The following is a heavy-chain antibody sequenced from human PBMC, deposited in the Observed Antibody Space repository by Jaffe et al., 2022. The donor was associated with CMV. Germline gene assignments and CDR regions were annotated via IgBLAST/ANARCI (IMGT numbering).Heavy chain of an antibody. V-gene: IGHV3-49*04. CDR2: IRSKAYGGTT. CDR3: TRDGGQYCSGGSCYSGYYYYYMDV. D-gene: IGHD2-15*01. Sequence: EVQLVESGGGLVQPGRSLRLSCTASGFTFGDYAMSWVRQAPGKGLEWVGFIRSKAYGGTTEYAASVKGRFTISRDDSKSIAYLQMNSLKTEDTAVYYCTRDGGQYCSGGSCYSGYYYYYMDVWGKGTTVTVSS. J-gene: IGHJ6*03. CDR1: GFTFGDYA.